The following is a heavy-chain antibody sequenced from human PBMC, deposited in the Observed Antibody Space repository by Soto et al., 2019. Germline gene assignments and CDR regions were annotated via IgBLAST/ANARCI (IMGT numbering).Heavy chain of an antibody. J-gene: IGHJ6*02. V-gene: IGHV1-2*04. D-gene: IGHD2-8*01. CDR2: INPKSGGT. CDR1: GYSFTDYH. CDR3: ARGDSTDCSNGVCSFFYHHDMEL. Sequence: ASVKVSCKASGYSFTDYHIHWVRQAPGQGLEWLGRINPKSGGTSTAQKFQGWVTMTTDTSISTASMELTRLTSDDTAIYYCARGDSTDCSNGVCSFFYHHDMELWGQGTTVTVSS.